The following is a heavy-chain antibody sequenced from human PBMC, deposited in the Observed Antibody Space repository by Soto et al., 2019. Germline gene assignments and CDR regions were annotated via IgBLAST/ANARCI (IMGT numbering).Heavy chain of an antibody. J-gene: IGHJ4*02. CDR1: GFTFSSYG. Sequence: GGSLRLSCAASGFTFSSYGMHWVRRAPGKGLEWVAVIWYDGSNKYYADSVKGRFTISRDNSKNTLYLQMNSLRAEDTAVYYCARDSCSGGSCLGYWGQGTLVTVSS. CDR2: IWYDGSNK. CDR3: ARDSCSGGSCLGY. V-gene: IGHV3-33*01. D-gene: IGHD2-15*01.